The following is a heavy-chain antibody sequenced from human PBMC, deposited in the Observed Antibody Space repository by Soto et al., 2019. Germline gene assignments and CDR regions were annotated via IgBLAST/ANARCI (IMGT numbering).Heavy chain of an antibody. V-gene: IGHV3-30*03. CDR3: AIYSSGWYPLDY. CDR1: GFTFSSYG. J-gene: IGHJ4*02. Sequence: QVQLVESGGGVVQPGRSLRLSCAASGFTFSSYGMHWVRQAPGKGLEWVAVISYDGSNKYYADSVKGRFTISRDNSKNTQYLQMNSLRAEDTAVYYCAIYSSGWYPLDYWGLGTLVTVSP. D-gene: IGHD6-19*01. CDR2: ISYDGSNK.